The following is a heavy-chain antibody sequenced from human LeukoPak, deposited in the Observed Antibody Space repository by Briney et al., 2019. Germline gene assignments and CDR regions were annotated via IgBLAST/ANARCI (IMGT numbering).Heavy chain of an antibody. CDR1: GFTFSYYG. D-gene: IGHD6-13*01. CDR2: ISSSSSTI. Sequence: GGSLRLSCAASGFTFSYYGMHWVRQAPGKGLEWVSYISSSSSTIYYADSVKGRFTISRDNAKNSLYLQMNSLRAEDTAVYYCARDHYSSSWYGGRYFDYWGQGTLVTVSS. CDR3: ARDHYSSSWYGGRYFDY. V-gene: IGHV3-48*01. J-gene: IGHJ4*02.